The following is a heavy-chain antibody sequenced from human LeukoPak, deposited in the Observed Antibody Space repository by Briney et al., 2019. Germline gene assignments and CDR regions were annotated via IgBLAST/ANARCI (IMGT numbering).Heavy chain of an antibody. J-gene: IGHJ4*02. CDR3: AKEGGTYGDYYGSIDY. Sequence: GGSLRLSCAASGFTFSSYAMSWVRQAPGKGLEWVSAISGSGGSTYYADSVKGRFTISRDDSKNTLYLQMNSLRAEDTAVYYCAKEGGTYGDYYGSIDYWGQGTLVTVSS. D-gene: IGHD4-17*01. CDR1: GFTFSSYA. V-gene: IGHV3-23*01. CDR2: ISGSGGST.